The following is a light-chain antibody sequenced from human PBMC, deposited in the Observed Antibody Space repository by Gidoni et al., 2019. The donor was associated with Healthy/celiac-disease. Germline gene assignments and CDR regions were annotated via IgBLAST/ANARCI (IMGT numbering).Light chain of an antibody. CDR2: DAS. J-gene: IGKJ1*01. V-gene: IGKV3-11*01. Sequence: EIVLTQSPATLSLSPGERATLSCRASQSVSRYLAWYQQKPGQAPRLLIYDASNRATGIPARFSGSGSGTDFTLTISSLEPEDFAVYYCQQRSNWLTWTFXQXTKVXIK. CDR1: QSVSRY. CDR3: QQRSNWLTWT.